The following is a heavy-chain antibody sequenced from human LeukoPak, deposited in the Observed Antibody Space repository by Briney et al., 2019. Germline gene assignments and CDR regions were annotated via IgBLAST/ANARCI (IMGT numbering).Heavy chain of an antibody. V-gene: IGHV3-48*03. J-gene: IGHJ4*02. Sequence: GGSLRLSCAACGFTFSHYEMNWVRQAPGKGLEWVSYISTTGTTIFYADSVKGRFTISRDNAKNSLFQQMHSLRAEDTPVYYCARGFAPHDFWGQGTLVTVS. CDR1: GFTFSHYE. CDR3: ARGFAPHDF. CDR2: ISTTGTTI.